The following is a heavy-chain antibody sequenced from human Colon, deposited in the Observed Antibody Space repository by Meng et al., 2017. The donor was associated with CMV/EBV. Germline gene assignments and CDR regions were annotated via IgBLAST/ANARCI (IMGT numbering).Heavy chain of an antibody. CDR2: ISSSSSYI. D-gene: IGHD2-2*01. CDR1: GFTFSSYS. Sequence: GESLKTSCAASGFTFSSYSMNWVRQAPGKGLEWVSSISSSSSYIYYADSVKGRFTISRDNAKNSLYLQMNSLRAEDTAVYYCASTIVVEPAATTDYWGQGTLVTVSS. V-gene: IGHV3-21*01. J-gene: IGHJ4*02. CDR3: ASTIVVEPAATTDY.